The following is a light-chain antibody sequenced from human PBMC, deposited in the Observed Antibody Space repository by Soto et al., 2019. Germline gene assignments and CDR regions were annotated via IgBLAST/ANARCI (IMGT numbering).Light chain of an antibody. CDR3: QQYHSFST. CDR1: QSLDSW. V-gene: IGKV1-5*03. J-gene: IGKJ1*01. CDR2: KTS. Sequence: DIQMTQSPSTLSASVEDRVTITCRASQSLDSWLAWDQQKPGKPPKLLIYKTSILEFGVASRFSGSGSGTLFTLTISSLQPDDFATYYCQQYHSFSTFGQGTKVEIK.